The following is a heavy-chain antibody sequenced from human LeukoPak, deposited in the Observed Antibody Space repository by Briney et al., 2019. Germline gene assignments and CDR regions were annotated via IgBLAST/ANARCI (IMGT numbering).Heavy chain of an antibody. J-gene: IGHJ4*02. CDR2: IYYSGTT. V-gene: IGHV4-39*01. CDR1: GGSISSSSYY. D-gene: IGHD3-3*01. Sequence: SETLSLTCTVSGGSISSSSYYWGWIRQPPGKGLEWIGSIYYSGTTYYNPSLKSRVTISVDTSRNQFSLKLSSVTAPDTAVYYCARSSTIFEHFDYWGQGTLVAVSS. CDR3: ARSSTIFEHFDY.